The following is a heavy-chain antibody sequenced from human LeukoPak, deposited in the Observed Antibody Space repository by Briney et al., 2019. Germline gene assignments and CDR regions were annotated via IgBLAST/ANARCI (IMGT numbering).Heavy chain of an antibody. D-gene: IGHD2-2*01. CDR1: GGSMSSYY. Sequence: SETLSLTCTVSGGSMSSYYWSWLRQPAGKGLEWIGRIYTSGSTNYNPSLKSRVTMSVDTSKNQFSLKLSSVTAADTAVYYCARNYCSTTSCYDAFDIWGQGTMVTVSS. J-gene: IGHJ3*02. CDR2: IYTSGST. CDR3: ARNYCSTTSCYDAFDI. V-gene: IGHV4-4*07.